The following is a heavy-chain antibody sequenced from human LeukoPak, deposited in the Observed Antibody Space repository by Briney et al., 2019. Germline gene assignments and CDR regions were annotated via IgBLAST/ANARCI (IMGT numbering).Heavy chain of an antibody. V-gene: IGHV3-21*04. J-gene: IGHJ4*02. CDR1: GFSFGDYS. CDR3: LKKGQSEDYGKPD. CDR2: ISSSSTYT. D-gene: IGHD4-17*01. Sequence: PGGSLRLSCAASGFSFGDYSMNWVHQAPGKGLEWVSSISSSSTYTYYADSVKGRFTISRDNAKNSLYLQMNSLRAEDTAIYYCLKKGQSEDYGKPDWGQGTLVTVSS.